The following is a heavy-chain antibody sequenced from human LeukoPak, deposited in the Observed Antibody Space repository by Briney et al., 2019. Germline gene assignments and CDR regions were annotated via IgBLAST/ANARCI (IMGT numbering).Heavy chain of an antibody. V-gene: IGHV1-3*03. CDR3: AKDPTHYRVWDDYDSRRLSH. J-gene: IGHJ4*02. Sequence: GAAVKDTCKASAYTCFNYSVLWVLQAPGQRLEWMGWINDGDGYTKYSQDFQGRVSITRDTSASTAYMERGSLRSEDTAVYYCAKDPTHYRVWDDYDSRRLSHWGQGTLVTVSS. CDR1: AYTCFNYS. D-gene: IGHD3-22*01. CDR2: INDGDGYT.